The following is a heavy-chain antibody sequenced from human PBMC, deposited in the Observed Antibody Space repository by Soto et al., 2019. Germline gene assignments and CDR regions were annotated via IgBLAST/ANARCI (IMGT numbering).Heavy chain of an antibody. Sequence: AETLSLTCTVSGASASSGFYYWDCIRQRPGKGLELIGYIYYGGSTSYNPSLKSRVSTSVDTSRNQLSLKLTSVTAADTAVYYCARSMGVGAFGGVFVLWGQGTPVTVSS. CDR2: IYYGGST. CDR3: ARSMGVGAFGGVFVL. V-gene: IGHV4-61*01. J-gene: IGHJ5*02. D-gene: IGHD3-16*01. CDR1: GASASSGFYY.